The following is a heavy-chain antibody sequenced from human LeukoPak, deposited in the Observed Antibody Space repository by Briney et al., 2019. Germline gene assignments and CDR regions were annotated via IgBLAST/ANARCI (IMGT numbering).Heavy chain of an antibody. CDR2: IIPIFGTA. Sequence: ASVKVSCKASGGSFRSSTFAWVRQAPGRGLEWMGGIIPIFGTANYALEFQGRATITTDEPTSTVYMELSSLRSEDTAMYYCARGPLHVALSSGSLKWLDPWGQGSLVTVSS. CDR3: ARGPLHVALSSGSLKWLDP. V-gene: IGHV1-69*05. J-gene: IGHJ5*02. D-gene: IGHD3-3*01. CDR1: GGSFRSST.